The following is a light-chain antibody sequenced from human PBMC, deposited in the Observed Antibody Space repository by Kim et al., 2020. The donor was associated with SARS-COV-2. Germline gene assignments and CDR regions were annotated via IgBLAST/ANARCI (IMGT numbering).Light chain of an antibody. CDR2: GAS. J-gene: IGKJ3*01. Sequence: APGERATLTCRASQSVSSSYLAWYQQKPGQAPRLLIYGASSRATGIPDRFSGGGSGTDFTLTISRLEPEDFAVYYCQQYGSSPFTFGPGTKVDIK. CDR1: QSVSSSY. V-gene: IGKV3-20*01. CDR3: QQYGSSPFT.